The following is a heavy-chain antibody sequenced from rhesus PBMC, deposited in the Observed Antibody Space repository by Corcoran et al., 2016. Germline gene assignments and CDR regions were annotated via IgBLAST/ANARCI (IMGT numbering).Heavy chain of an antibody. CDR1: GFSLSTSGMG. CDR2: IFWDDDK. J-gene: IGHJ4*01. Sequence: QVTLKESGPALVKPTQTLTLTCTFSGFSLSTSGMGVCWIRQPPGKALEWLALIFWDDDKYYSTSLNSRLTISKDTSKNQVVLTMTNMDPVDTATYYCARRLLTAAADYWGQGVLVTVSS. D-gene: IGHD6-25*01. CDR3: ARRLLTAAADY. V-gene: IGHV2-174*01.